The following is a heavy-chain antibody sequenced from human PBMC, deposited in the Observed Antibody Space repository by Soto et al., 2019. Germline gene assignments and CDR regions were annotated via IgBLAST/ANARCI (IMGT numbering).Heavy chain of an antibody. Sequence: LSLTCTVSGGSISSGGYYWSWIRQHPGKGLEWIGYIYYSGSTYYNPSLKSRVTISVDTSKNQFSLKLSSVTAADTAVYYCARRSGGYDILTGSQRAAFDIWGQGTMVPVSS. CDR2: IYYSGST. J-gene: IGHJ3*02. CDR3: ARRSGGYDILTGSQRAAFDI. D-gene: IGHD3-9*01. CDR1: GGSISSGGYY. V-gene: IGHV4-31*03.